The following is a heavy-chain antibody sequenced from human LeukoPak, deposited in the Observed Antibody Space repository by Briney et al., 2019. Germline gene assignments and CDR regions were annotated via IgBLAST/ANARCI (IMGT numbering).Heavy chain of an antibody. CDR2: ISPEGGSQ. CDR3: AKEGTPHVSTWYDL. J-gene: IGHJ5*02. V-gene: IGHV3-30*18. D-gene: IGHD3-10*01. CDR1: GVTLSPYG. Sequence: PGMSLRLSCAASGVTLSPYGMHWVRQAPGKGLEWVAVISPEGGSQHYADSVKGRFIISRDNPRNTLYLQMNILRTEDTAVYYCAKEGTPHVSTWYDLWGQGTQVIVSS.